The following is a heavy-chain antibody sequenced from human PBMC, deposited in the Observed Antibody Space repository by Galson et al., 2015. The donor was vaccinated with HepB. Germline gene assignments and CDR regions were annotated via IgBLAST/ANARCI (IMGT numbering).Heavy chain of an antibody. D-gene: IGHD6-13*01. J-gene: IGHJ6*02. CDR3: VRDRYSSSWYGAVGYYYYGMDV. Sequence: SLRLSCAASGFTFSSYAMHWVRQAPGKGLEWVAVISYDGSNKYYADSVKGRFTISRDNSKNTLYLQMNSLRAEDTAVYYCVRDRYSSSWYGAVGYYYYGMDVWGQGTTVTVSS. CDR2: ISYDGSNK. CDR1: GFTFSSYA. V-gene: IGHV3-30-3*01.